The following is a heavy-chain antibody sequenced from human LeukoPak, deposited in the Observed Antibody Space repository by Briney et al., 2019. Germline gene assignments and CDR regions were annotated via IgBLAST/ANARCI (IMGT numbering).Heavy chain of an antibody. CDR1: GFTFSDYY. D-gene: IGHD6-13*01. CDR2: ISSSGSTI. V-gene: IGHV3-11*01. Sequence: PGGSLRLSCAASGFTFSDYYMSWIRQAPGKGLEWVSYISSSGSTIYYADSVKGRFTISRDNAKNSLYLQMNSLRAEDTAVYCCASHPPALYSSSWDLQHWGQGTLVTVSS. CDR3: ASHPPALYSSSWDLQH. J-gene: IGHJ1*01.